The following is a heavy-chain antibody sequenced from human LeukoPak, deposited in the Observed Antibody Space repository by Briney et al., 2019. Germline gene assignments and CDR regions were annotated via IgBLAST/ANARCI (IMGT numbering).Heavy chain of an antibody. Sequence: PGRSLRLSCAASGFTFSSYDMNWVRQAPGKGLEWVSYISSRASAVYYADSVKGRFTISRDNAKNSLYLQMDSLRAEDTAAYYCASSLTMVRGDYWGQGTLVTVSS. CDR2: ISSRASAV. CDR1: GFTFSSYD. CDR3: ASSLTMVRGDY. J-gene: IGHJ4*02. V-gene: IGHV3-48*03. D-gene: IGHD3-10*01.